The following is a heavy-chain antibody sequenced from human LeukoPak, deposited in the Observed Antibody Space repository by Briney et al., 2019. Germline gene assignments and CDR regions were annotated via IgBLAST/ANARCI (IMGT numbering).Heavy chain of an antibody. J-gene: IGHJ4*02. D-gene: IGHD3-22*01. Sequence: GGSLRLSCAASGFTFSSYDMHWVHQTTGKGLEWFSSIGTTGDTCYPGSVNGRFTISRENAKTSLYLQMNSLRAGDTAVYYCAREASYYDSSGFREYYFDSWGQGTLVTVSS. CDR1: GFTFSSYD. CDR2: IGTTGDT. CDR3: AREASYYDSSGFREYYFDS. V-gene: IGHV3-13*01.